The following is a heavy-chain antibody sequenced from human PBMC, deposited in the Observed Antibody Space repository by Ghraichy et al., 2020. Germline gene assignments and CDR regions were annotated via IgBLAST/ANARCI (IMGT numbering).Heavy chain of an antibody. D-gene: IGHD6-13*01. CDR2: ISSSGNTK. V-gene: IGHV3-48*03. CDR3: AREVQGIAAAGTVY. CDR1: GFTFSRYE. Sequence: GGSLRLSCAASGFTFSRYEMNWVRQAPGKGLEWVSYISSSGNTKYYADSVKGRFTISRDNAKNSLYLQMNSLRAEDTAVYYCAREVQGIAAAGTVYWGQGTQVTVSS. J-gene: IGHJ4*02.